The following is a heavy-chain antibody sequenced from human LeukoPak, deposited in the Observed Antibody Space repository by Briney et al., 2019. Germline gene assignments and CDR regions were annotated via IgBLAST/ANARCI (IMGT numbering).Heavy chain of an antibody. CDR3: AILRRDKQPTVDY. CDR2: ISYDGSNK. V-gene: IGHV3-30-3*01. CDR1: GFTFSSYA. J-gene: IGHJ4*02. D-gene: IGHD1/OR15-1a*01. Sequence: GGSLRLSCAASGFTFSSYAMHWVRQAPGKGLEWVAVISYDGSNKYYADSVKGRSTISRDNAKNSLYLQMNSLRAEDTAVYYCAILRRDKQPTVDYWGQGTLVTVSS.